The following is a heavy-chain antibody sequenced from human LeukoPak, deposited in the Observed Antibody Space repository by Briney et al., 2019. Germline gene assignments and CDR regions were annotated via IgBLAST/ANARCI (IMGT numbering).Heavy chain of an antibody. J-gene: IGHJ6*03. D-gene: IGHD2-2*01. CDR3: ARGVECSSTSCYFSYYYYMDV. V-gene: IGHV3-48*03. CDR2: ISSSGSTI. Sequence: GGSLRLSCAASGFTFSSYEMNWVRQAPGKGLEWVSYISSSGSTIYYADSVKGRFTISRDNAKNSLYLQMNSLRAEDTAVYYCARGVECSSTSCYFSYYYYMDVWGKGTTVTISS. CDR1: GFTFSSYE.